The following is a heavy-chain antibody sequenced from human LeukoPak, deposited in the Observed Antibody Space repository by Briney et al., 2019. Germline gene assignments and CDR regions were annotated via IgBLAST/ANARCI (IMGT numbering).Heavy chain of an antibody. J-gene: IGHJ4*02. CDR2: IYYSGST. CDR3: ARAPQSPPVAGTGVDY. CDR1: GGSISSSSYY. V-gene: IGHV4-39*07. D-gene: IGHD6-19*01. Sequence: SETLSLTCTVSGGSISSSSYYWGWIRQPPGKGLEWIGSIYYSGSTYYNPSLKSRVTISVDTSKNQFSLKLSSVTAADTAVYYCARAPQSPPVAGTGVDYWGQGTLVTVSS.